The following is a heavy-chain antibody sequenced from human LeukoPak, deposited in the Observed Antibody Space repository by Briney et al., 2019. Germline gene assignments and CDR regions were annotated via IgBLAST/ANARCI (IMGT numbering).Heavy chain of an antibody. V-gene: IGHV3-13*01. CDR1: GFTFSSYD. D-gene: IGHD3-10*01. CDR2: IGTAGDT. J-gene: IGHJ4*02. CDR3: AKDITAYGSGSYDY. Sequence: PGGSLRLSCAASGFTFSSYDMHWVRQGTGKGLEWVSGIGTAGDTYYPGSVKGRFTISRDNAKNSLYLQMNSLRAEDTALYYCAKDITAYGSGSYDYWGQGTLVTVSS.